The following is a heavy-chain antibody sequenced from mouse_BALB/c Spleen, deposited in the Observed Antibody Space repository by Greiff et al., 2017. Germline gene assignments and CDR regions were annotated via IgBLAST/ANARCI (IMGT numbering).Heavy chain of an antibody. CDR1: GFSLTGYG. D-gene: IGHD2-4*01. Sequence: VQVVESGPGLVAPSQSLSITCTVSGFSLTGYGVNWVRQPPGKGLEWLGMIWGDGSTDYNSALKSRLSISKDNSKSQVFLKMNSLQTDDTARYYCARGEITTGFAYWGQGTLVTVSA. J-gene: IGHJ3*01. CDR2: IWGDGST. CDR3: ARGEITTGFAY. V-gene: IGHV2-6-7*01.